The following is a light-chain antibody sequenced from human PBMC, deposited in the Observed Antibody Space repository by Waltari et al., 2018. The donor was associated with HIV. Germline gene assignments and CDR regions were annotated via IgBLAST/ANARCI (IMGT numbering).Light chain of an antibody. J-gene: IGLJ2*01. CDR1: ILGDKY. CDR2: EDT. CDR3: QAWDNSTVV. Sequence: SYELIQPPSVSVSPGPTASVPCSGDILGDKYVYWYQPKPGQSPVLVIYEDTKRPAGIPGRFSGSNSGNTATLTIRGTQAMDEADYYCQAWDNSTVVFGGGTKVTVL. V-gene: IGLV3-1*01.